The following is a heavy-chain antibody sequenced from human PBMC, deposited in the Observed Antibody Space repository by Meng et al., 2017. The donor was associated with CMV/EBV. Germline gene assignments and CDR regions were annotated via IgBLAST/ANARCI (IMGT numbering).Heavy chain of an antibody. CDR3: ARGERSSSSDY. D-gene: IGHD6-6*01. J-gene: IGHJ4*02. CDR2: IIPILGIA. CDR1: GGTFSSYT. V-gene: IGHV1-69*02. Sequence: SVKVSCKASGGTFSSYTISWVRQAPGQGLEWMGRIIPILGIANYAQKFQGRVTITADKSTSTAYMELSSLRSEDTAVYYCARGERSSSSDYWGQGTLVTVSS.